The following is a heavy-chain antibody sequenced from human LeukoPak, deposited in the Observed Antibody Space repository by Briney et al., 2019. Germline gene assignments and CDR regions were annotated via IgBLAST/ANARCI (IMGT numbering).Heavy chain of an antibody. CDR1: GGSFSGYY. Sequence: SETLSLTCAVYGGSFSGYYWSWIRQPPGKGLEWIGEINHSGSTNYNPSLKSRVTISVDTSKNQFSLKLSSVTAADTAVYYCARDSYGFADWGQGTLVTVSS. J-gene: IGHJ4*02. CDR3: ARDSYGFAD. D-gene: IGHD5-18*01. CDR2: INHSGST. V-gene: IGHV4-34*01.